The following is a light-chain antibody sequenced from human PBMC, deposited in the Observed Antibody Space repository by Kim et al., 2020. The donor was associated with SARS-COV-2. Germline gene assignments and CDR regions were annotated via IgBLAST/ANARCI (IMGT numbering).Light chain of an antibody. CDR3: QQCFSGPPFT. CDR1: QSVKTD. CDR2: DAS. Sequence: SPGERATLSCRASQSVKTDLAWYQQKPGQAPRLLIYDASNRATGIPARFSGSGSGTDFTLTISSLEPEDFGVYYCQQCFSGPPFTFGPGTKVDIK. J-gene: IGKJ3*01. V-gene: IGKV3-11*01.